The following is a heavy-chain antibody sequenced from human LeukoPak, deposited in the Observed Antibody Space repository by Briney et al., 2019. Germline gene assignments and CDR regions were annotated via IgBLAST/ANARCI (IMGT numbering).Heavy chain of an antibody. CDR3: ARGRGYYDSSGYWDDAFDI. J-gene: IGHJ3*02. V-gene: IGHV1-46*01. CDR1: GYTFTSYY. D-gene: IGHD3-22*01. Sequence: ASVRVSCKASGYTFTSYYMHWVRQAPGQGLEWMGIINPSGGSTSYAQKFQGRVTMTRDMSTSTVYMELSSLRSEDTAVYYCARGRGYYDSSGYWDDAFDIWGQGTMVTVSS. CDR2: INPSGGST.